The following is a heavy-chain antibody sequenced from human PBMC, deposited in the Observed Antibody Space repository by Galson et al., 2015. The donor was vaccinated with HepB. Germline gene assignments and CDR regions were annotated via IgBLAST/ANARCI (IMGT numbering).Heavy chain of an antibody. Sequence: PALVKPTQTLTLTCTFSGFSLSTSGVGVGWIRQPPGKALEWLALIYWDDDKRCSPSLKSRLTITKDTSKNQVVLTMTNMDPVDTATYYCARSVATIFFDYWGQGTLVTVSS. D-gene: IGHD5-12*01. CDR2: IYWDDDK. CDR1: GFSLSTSGVG. J-gene: IGHJ4*02. CDR3: ARSVATIFFDY. V-gene: IGHV2-5*02.